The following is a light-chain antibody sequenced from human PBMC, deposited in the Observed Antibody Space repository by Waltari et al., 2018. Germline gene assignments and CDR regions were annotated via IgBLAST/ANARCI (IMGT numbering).Light chain of an antibody. CDR2: DAS. V-gene: IGKV1-39*01. J-gene: IGKJ2*01. Sequence: DIQMTQSPSSLSASVGDRVTITCRASQSISSYLNWYQQKPGKAPKLLVYDASSLQSGVPSRFSSTGSGTDFTLTISSRQPEEFATYYCQQSDSTLPYTFGQGTKLEIK. CDR1: QSISSY. CDR3: QQSDSTLPYT.